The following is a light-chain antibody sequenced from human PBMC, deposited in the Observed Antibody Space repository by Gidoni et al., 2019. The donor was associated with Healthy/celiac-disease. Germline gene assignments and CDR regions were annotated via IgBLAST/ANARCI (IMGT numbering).Light chain of an antibody. CDR2: DSS. CDR3: QQRSNWPPIT. Sequence: EIVLTQSPATLSLPPGERATLSCRASQSVSSYLAWYQQNPGQAPRLLIYDSSNRATGIPARFSGSGSGTDFTLTISSLEPEDCAVYYCQQRSNWPPITFGQGTRLEIK. V-gene: IGKV3-11*01. CDR1: QSVSSY. J-gene: IGKJ5*01.